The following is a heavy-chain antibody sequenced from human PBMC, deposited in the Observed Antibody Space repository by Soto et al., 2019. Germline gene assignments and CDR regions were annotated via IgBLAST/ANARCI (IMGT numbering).Heavy chain of an antibody. CDR3: ARGRASGSYYLLDY. J-gene: IGHJ4*02. Sequence: ASVKVSCKASGNTFTSYDINWVRQATGHGLEWMGWINPNSGSIGYAQKFQGRVTMTRDTAIRTAYMEVSRLRSDDTAVYYCARGRASGSYYLLDYWGQGTLVTVSS. CDR2: INPNSGSI. CDR1: GNTFTSYD. V-gene: IGHV1-8*01. D-gene: IGHD3-10*01.